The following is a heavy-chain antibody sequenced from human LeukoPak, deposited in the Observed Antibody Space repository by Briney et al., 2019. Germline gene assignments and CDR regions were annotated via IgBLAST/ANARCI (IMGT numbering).Heavy chain of an antibody. D-gene: IGHD3-22*01. CDR1: GGSISSYY. J-gene: IGHJ4*02. CDR3: ERGLRAYYFDGSGHFDY. Sequence: SETLSLTCTASGGSISSYYWSWIRQPPGKGLEWIGYISYSGSTNYNPSLKSRVTMSLDTSKNQFPLKLSSVTAADTAVYYCERGLRAYYFDGSGHFDYWGQGTLITVSS. V-gene: IGHV4-59*01. CDR2: ISYSGST.